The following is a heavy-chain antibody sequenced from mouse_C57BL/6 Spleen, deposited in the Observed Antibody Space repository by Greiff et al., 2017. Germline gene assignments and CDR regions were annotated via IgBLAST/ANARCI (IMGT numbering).Heavy chain of an antibody. CDR3: AREGLRQVFAY. CDR2: IDPEDGET. Sequence: EVKVVASGAELVKPGASVKLSCTASGFNIQDYYMHWVKQRTEQGLAWIGRIDPEDGETKYAPKFQGKATITADTSSNTAYLQLSSLTSEDTAVYYCAREGLRQVFAYWGQGTLVTVSA. V-gene: IGHV14-2*01. D-gene: IGHD2-4*01. J-gene: IGHJ3*01. CDR1: GFNIQDYY.